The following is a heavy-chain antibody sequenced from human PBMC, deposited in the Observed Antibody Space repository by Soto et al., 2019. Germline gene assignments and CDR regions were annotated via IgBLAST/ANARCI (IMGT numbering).Heavy chain of an antibody. V-gene: IGHV3-23*01. D-gene: IGHD5-12*01. CDR3: AKGGYNYDAHYYYYGMDV. J-gene: IGHJ6*02. Sequence: EVQLLESGGGLVQPGGSLRLSCAASGFTFSSYAMSWVRQAPGKGLEWVSAISGSGGSTYYADSVKGRFTISRDNSKNSLYLQMNSLRAEDTAVYYCAKGGYNYDAHYYYYGMDVWGQGTTVTVSS. CDR2: ISGSGGST. CDR1: GFTFSSYA.